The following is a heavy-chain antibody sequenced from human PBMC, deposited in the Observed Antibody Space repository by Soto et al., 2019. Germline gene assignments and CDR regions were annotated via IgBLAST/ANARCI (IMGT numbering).Heavy chain of an antibody. V-gene: IGHV4-59*01. D-gene: IGHD1-26*01. Sequence: QVQLQESGPRLVRPSETLSLTCTVSGVSISGYYWSWIRQPPGKGLEWIGYIYYSGSTNYNPSLKSRVTISVDTSKNQFSLNLNSVTAADTAVYYCATYSGTYYLYWGQGTLVTVSS. J-gene: IGHJ4*02. CDR3: ATYSGTYYLY. CDR2: IYYSGST. CDR1: GVSISGYY.